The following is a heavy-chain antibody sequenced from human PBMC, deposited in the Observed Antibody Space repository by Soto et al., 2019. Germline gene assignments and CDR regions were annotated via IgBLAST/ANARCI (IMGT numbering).Heavy chain of an antibody. V-gene: IGHV3-21*01. CDR2: ISSSSSYI. CDR3: ARVKRAWLEPKEDYDYYMDV. D-gene: IGHD6-19*01. J-gene: IGHJ6*03. Sequence: EVQLVESGGGLVKPGGSLRLSCAASGFTFSSYSMNWVRQAPGKGLEWVSSISSSSSYIYYADSVKGRFTISRDNAKNSLYLQMNSLRAEDTAVYYCARVKRAWLEPKEDYDYYMDVWGKGTTVTVSS. CDR1: GFTFSSYS.